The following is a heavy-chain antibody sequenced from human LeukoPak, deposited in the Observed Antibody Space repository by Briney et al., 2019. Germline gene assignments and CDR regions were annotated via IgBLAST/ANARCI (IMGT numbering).Heavy chain of an antibody. CDR2: IYRGGST. J-gene: IGHJ4*02. V-gene: IGHV3-66*04. Sequence: GGSLRLSCAASGFTVGSNYMSWVRQAPGKGLEWVSIIYRGGSTNYADSVKGRFTISRDTSKNTLYLQVNSLRAEDTAVYYCARLSANSSAYFFDYWGQGTLVIVSS. D-gene: IGHD3-22*01. CDR1: GFTVGSNY. CDR3: ARLSANSSAYFFDY.